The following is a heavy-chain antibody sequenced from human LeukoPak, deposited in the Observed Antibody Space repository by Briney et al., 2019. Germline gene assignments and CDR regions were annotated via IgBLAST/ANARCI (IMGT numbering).Heavy chain of an antibody. Sequence: PSETLSLTCTVSGGSISSNSYYWVRMRQAPGKGWVWIMSMYDSGTTHYNPSQKSLITICLDTSKNQFSLKLTLVTDADAALYFCASHLPDSSKWSFHGNWGQGNLVTVSS. CDR3: ASHLPDSSKWSFHGN. V-gene: IGHV4-39*01. D-gene: IGHD6-13*01. CDR1: GGSISSNSYY. CDR2: MYDSGTT. J-gene: IGHJ4*02.